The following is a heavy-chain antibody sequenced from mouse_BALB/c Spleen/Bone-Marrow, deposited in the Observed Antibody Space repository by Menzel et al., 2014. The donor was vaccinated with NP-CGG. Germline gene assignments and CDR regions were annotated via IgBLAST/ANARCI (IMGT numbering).Heavy chain of an antibody. CDR3: ARDYGFTPYFSY. CDR1: GFNIKDTY. Sequence: VQLQQSGAELVKPGASVRLSCTASGFNIKDTYIHWVKQRPEQGLEWIGRIDPANGNTEYDPKFQGKATITADTSSNTAYLQLSSLTSDDTAVYYCARDYGFTPYFSYWGQGTLVTVSA. CDR2: IDPANGNT. V-gene: IGHV14-3*02. D-gene: IGHD1-1*01. J-gene: IGHJ3*01.